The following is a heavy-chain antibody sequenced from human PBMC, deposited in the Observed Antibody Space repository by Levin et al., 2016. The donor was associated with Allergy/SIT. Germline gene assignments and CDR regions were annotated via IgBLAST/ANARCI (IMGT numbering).Heavy chain of an antibody. D-gene: IGHD2-2*01. CDR1: GYSFTSYW. J-gene: IGHJ5*02. CDR2: IDPSDSYT. CDR3: ARLPRNYCSSTSCYDGGFDP. Sequence: GESLKISCKGSGYSFTSYWISWVRQMPGKGLEWMGRIDPSDSYTNYSPSFQGHVTISADKSISTAYLQWSSLKASDTAMYYCARLPRNYCSSTSCYDGGFDPWGQGTLVTVSS. V-gene: IGHV5-10-1*01.